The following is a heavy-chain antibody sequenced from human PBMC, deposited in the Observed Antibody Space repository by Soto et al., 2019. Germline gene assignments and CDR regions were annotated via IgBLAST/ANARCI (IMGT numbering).Heavy chain of an antibody. CDR3: SRRYSGYDFDY. CDR1: GGSFSGYY. D-gene: IGHD5-12*01. V-gene: IGHV4-34*01. CDR2: INHSGST. J-gene: IGHJ4*02. Sequence: QVQLQQWGARLLKPSETLSLTCAVYGGSFSGYYWSWIRQPPGKGLEWIGEINHSGSTNYNPALKSRVTTSVEASKNQYSLKLSSVTAADTAVYYCSRRYSGYDFDYWGQGILVTVSS.